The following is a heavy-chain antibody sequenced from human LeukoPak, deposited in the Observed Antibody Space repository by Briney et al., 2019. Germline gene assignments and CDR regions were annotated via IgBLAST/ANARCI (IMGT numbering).Heavy chain of an antibody. D-gene: IGHD5-12*01. CDR3: AKCGNSGCHLIDY. V-gene: IGHV3-23*01. CDR1: GFTFTTNA. J-gene: IGHJ4*02. Sequence: GGSLRLSCAASGFTFTTNAMSWVRQAPGKGLEWVSAISGRTGATYYADSEKGRFTISRDNSKSTLYLQMDSLRAEDTAVYYCAKCGNSGCHLIDYWGPGNLVTVSS. CDR2: ISGRTGAT.